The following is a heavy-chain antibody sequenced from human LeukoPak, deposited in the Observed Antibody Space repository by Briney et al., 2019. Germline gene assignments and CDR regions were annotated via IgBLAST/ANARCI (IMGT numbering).Heavy chain of an antibody. J-gene: IGHJ4*02. CDR3: ARERHDFWSGHDY. V-gene: IGHV4-61*02. CDR1: GDSIKNLAYF. D-gene: IGHD3-3*01. Sequence: PSQTLSLTCTVSGDSIKNLAYFWSWIRQPAGKGPEWIGRIYTSGSTNYNPSLESRVTISVDTSKNHFSLKLSSVTAADTAVYYCARERHDFWSGHDYWGQGTLVTVSS. CDR2: IYTSGST.